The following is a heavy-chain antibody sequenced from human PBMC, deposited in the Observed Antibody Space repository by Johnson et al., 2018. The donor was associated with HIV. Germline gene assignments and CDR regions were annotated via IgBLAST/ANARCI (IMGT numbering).Heavy chain of an antibody. CDR1: GFTFSSYA. CDR2: ISYDGSNK. V-gene: IGHV3-30-3*01. CDR3: ARGIAVSNWVDI. D-gene: IGHD6-19*01. Sequence: HVQLVESGGGLVQPGRSLRLSCAASGFTFSSYAMHWVRQAPGKGLEWVAVISYDGSNKYYADSVKGRFTISRDNSKNTLYLQMNSLRAEDTAVYYCARGIAVSNWVDIWGQGTMVTVSS. J-gene: IGHJ3*02.